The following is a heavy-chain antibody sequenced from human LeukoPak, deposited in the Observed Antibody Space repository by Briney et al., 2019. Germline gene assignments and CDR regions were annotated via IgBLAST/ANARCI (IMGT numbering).Heavy chain of an antibody. V-gene: IGHV3-30*02. Sequence: GGSLRLSCAASRFTFSSYGMHWVRQAPGKGLEGVAFIQHDGSKKYYADSVKGRFTISRDNSKNTLYLQMNSLRAEDTAVYYCAKDQEKYYDILTGVFDYWGQGTLVTVSS. D-gene: IGHD3-9*01. J-gene: IGHJ4*02. CDR1: RFTFSSYG. CDR2: IQHDGSKK. CDR3: AKDQEKYYDILTGVFDY.